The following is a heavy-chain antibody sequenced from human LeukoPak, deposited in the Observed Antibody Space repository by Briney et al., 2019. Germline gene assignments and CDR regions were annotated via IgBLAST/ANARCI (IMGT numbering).Heavy chain of an antibody. CDR2: IYTGGIT. CDR1: GFSISSHF. V-gene: IGHV3-53*01. Sequence: PGGSLRLSCAASGFSISSHFMTWVRQAPEKGLEWVSVIYTGGITHYADSVAGRFTISRDISKNTLYLQMNNLRVEDTAVYYCARDQVTSGGGLDYWGQGTLVTVSS. D-gene: IGHD2-21*02. CDR3: ARDQVTSGGGLDY. J-gene: IGHJ4*02.